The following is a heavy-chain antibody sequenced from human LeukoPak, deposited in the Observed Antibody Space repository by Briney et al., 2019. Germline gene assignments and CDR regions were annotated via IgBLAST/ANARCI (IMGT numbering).Heavy chain of an antibody. CDR3: YGANAEH. CDR1: GFTFSSYW. V-gene: IGHV3-74*03. Sequence: ESLTLSCAASGFTFSSYWMHWVRQAPGKGLVWVSGTNTDGSSTMYADSVKGRFTIARDNAKNTLYLQMNSLRAEDTAVYYCYGANAEHWGQGTLVTVSS. CDR2: TNTDGSST. J-gene: IGHJ1*01. D-gene: IGHD4-23*01.